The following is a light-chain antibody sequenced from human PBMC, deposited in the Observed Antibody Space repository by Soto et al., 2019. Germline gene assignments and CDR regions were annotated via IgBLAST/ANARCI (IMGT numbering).Light chain of an antibody. J-gene: IGKJ5*01. CDR3: QQSDSLPIT. CDR2: DAS. V-gene: IGKV1-33*01. CDR1: QDISNY. Sequence: DIPMTQSPSSLSASVGDRVTITCRASQDISNYLNWYQQRPGKAPKLLIYDASNLERGVPSRFSGTRSGTHFTFAITSLQPEDVSTYYFQQSDSLPITFGQGTRLEI.